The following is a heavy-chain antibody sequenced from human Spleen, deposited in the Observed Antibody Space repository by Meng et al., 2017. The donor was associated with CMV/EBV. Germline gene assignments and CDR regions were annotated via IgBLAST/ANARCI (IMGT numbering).Heavy chain of an antibody. CDR1: GFTFGSYA. J-gene: IGHJ6*02. V-gene: IGHV3-30-3*01. Sequence: GGSLRLSCVASGFTFGSYAIHWVRQAPGKGLEWVAVVSYDGSNKYFADSVKGRFTISRDNSKNTLYLQMKSLGVEDTAVYYCARDQGGANSPYYYYCVDVWGQGTTVTVSS. CDR2: VSYDGSNK. D-gene: IGHD3-16*01. CDR3: ARDQGGANSPYYYYCVDV.